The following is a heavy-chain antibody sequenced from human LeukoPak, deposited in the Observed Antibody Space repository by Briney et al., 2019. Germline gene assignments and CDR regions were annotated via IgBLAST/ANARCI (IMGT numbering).Heavy chain of an antibody. CDR2: IHTSGST. CDR3: AKSLYGSGSYYNWFDP. J-gene: IGHJ5*02. D-gene: IGHD3-10*01. CDR1: GGSISSYY. Sequence: SETLSLTCSVSGGSISSYYWSWIRQAAGKGLEWIGRIHTSGSTNYNPSLKSRVTMSVDTSKNQFSLKLSSVTAADTAVYYCAKSLYGSGSYYNWFDPWGQGTLVTVSS. V-gene: IGHV4-4*07.